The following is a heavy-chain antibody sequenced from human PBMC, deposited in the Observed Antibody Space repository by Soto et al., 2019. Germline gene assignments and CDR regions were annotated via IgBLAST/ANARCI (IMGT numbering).Heavy chain of an antibody. CDR3: AKDSVTNDSSGYYSILTDS. CDR1: GFTFSKYA. D-gene: IGHD3-22*01. Sequence: GGSLRLSCAASGFTFSKYAMTWARQAPGKGLEWVSAISYNGGGTYYVDSVKGRFTVSRDNSKNTLYLQMHSLRAEDTAVYYCAKDSVTNDSSGYYSILTDSWGQGTVVTVS. V-gene: IGHV3-23*01. CDR2: ISYNGGGT. J-gene: IGHJ4*02.